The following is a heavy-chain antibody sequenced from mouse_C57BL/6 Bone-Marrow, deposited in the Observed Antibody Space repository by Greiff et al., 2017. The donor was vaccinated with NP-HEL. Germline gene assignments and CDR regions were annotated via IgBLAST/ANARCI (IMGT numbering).Heavy chain of an antibody. V-gene: IGHV1-64*01. D-gene: IGHD2-2*01. CDR3: ARRGYDY. Sequence: VQLQQPGAELVKPGASVKSSCKASGYTFTSYWMTWVKQRPGQGLEWIGMIQPNSGSTNYNEKLKSKATLTVDKSSSPSYMQHSSLTSEDSAVYYCARRGYDYWGQGTTLTVSS. CDR2: IQPNSGST. J-gene: IGHJ2*01. CDR1: GYTFTSYW.